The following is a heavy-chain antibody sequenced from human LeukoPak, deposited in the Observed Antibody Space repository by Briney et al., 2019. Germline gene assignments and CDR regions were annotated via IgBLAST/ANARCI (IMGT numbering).Heavy chain of an antibody. V-gene: IGHV1-18*01. CDR3: ARANMGDVPNDY. J-gene: IGHJ4*02. CDR2: ISTRSGDS. Sequence: GASVKVSCKASGYTFTDFGVSWVRQAPGQGLEWMGWISTRSGDSNYAQKLQGRVTMTTDTSTSTAYMELRSLRSDDTAVYYCARANMGDVPNDYWGQGTLVTVSS. D-gene: IGHD3-16*01. CDR1: GYTFTDFG.